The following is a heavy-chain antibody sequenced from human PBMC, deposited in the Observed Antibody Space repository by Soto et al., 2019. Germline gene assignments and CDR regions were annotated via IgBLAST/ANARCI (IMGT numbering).Heavy chain of an antibody. CDR3: ARALVATRDFDY. D-gene: IGHD5-12*01. Sequence: QVQLQESGPGLVKPSQTLSLTCTVSGGSISSADYYWSWIRQPPGKGLEWIGYSGSTYYNPSLKRRVTMSVDTSKNRFTLKLSSVTAADTAVYYCARALVATRDFDYWGQETLVTVSS. J-gene: IGHJ4*02. CDR1: GGSISSADYY. V-gene: IGHV4-30-4*01. CDR2: YSGST.